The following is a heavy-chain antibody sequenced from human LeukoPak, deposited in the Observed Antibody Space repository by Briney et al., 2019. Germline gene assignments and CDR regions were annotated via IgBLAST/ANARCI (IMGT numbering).Heavy chain of an antibody. Sequence: GGSLRVSCAASGFTFSNYAMNWVRQAPGEGLEWISAISGSGGSTYYADSVKGRFTISRDNSKNTLYLRMNSLRAEDTAVYYCAKGLRRGATRLPPHQPFDYWGQGTLVTVSS. V-gene: IGHV3-23*01. J-gene: IGHJ4*02. CDR1: GFTFSNYA. CDR3: AKGLRRGATRLPPHQPFDY. D-gene: IGHD1-26*01. CDR2: ISGSGGST.